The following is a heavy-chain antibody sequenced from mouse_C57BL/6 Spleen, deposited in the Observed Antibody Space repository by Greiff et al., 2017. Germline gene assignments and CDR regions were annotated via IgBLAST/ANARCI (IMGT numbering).Heavy chain of an antibody. V-gene: IGHV1-74*01. CDR2: IHPSDSDT. J-gene: IGHJ2*01. D-gene: IGHD2-2*01. CDR1: GYTFTSYW. CDR3: AIWLRRGYYFDY. Sequence: VQLQQPGAELVKPGASVKVSCKASGYTFTSYWMHWVKQRPGQGLEWIGRIHPSDSDTNYNQKFKGKATLTVDKSSSTAYMQIINLTSEDAAVYYCAIWLRRGYYFDYWGQGTTLTVSS.